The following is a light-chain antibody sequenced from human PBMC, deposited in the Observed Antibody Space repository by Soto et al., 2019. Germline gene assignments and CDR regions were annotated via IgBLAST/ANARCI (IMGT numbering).Light chain of an antibody. Sequence: VGLSLSPGALSLSPGERATLCCRVSQSVSSSYLAWYQQQPGQAPRLLIYGASSRATGISDRFSGSGSGTDFTLTISRLEPEDFAVYSCQQYGSSPRPFGQGTNV. J-gene: IGKJ1*01. CDR3: QQYGSSPRP. V-gene: IGKV3-20*01. CDR1: QSVSSSY. CDR2: GAS.